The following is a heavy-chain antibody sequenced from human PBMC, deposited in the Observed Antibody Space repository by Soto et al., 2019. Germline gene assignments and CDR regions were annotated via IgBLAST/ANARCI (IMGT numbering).Heavy chain of an antibody. V-gene: IGHV3-30*18. D-gene: IGHD2-15*01. J-gene: IGHJ4*02. CDR3: AKGSEVARQELDY. CDR2: ISSDGSDK. CDR1: GFTFSNFG. Sequence: QVQLVESGGGVVQPGRSLRLSCAASGFTFSNFGMHWVRQAPGKGLAWVAVISSDGSDKYYSDSVKGQFTISRDNSKNTLFLQMNSLRVEDTAVYYCAKGSEVARQELDYWGQGTLVTVSS.